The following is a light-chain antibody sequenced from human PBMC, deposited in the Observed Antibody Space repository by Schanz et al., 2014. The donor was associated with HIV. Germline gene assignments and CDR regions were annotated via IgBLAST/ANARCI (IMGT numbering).Light chain of an antibody. CDR2: DVT. CDR1: SSDVGGYNY. Sequence: QSALTQPASVSGSPGQSITISCTGTSSDVGGYNYVSWYQQHPGKAPKLMIYDVTNRPSGVSNRFSGSKSGNTASLTFSGLQAEDEADYYCCSYVDSSTFVFGTGTKLTVL. J-gene: IGLJ1*01. CDR3: CSYVDSSTFV. V-gene: IGLV2-14*03.